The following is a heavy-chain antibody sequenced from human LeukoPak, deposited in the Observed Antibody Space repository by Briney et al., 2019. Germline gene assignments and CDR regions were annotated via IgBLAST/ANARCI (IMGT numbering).Heavy chain of an antibody. CDR1: GFTFSSYE. CDR3: SRYYYGSGSYYRYYYYMDV. D-gene: IGHD3-10*01. V-gene: IGHV3-48*03. Sequence: GGSLRLSCAASGFTFSSYEMNWVRQAPGKGLEWVSYISSSGSTIYYADSVKGRFTISRDNAKNSLYLQMNSLRAEDTAVYYCSRYYYGSGSYYRYYYYMDVWGKGTTVTISS. J-gene: IGHJ6*03. CDR2: ISSSGSTI.